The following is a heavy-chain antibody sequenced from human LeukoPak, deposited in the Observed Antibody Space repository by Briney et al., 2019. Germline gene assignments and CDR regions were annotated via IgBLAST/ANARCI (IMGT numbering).Heavy chain of an antibody. CDR3: ARTPVLRYFDWLFTRLFDY. J-gene: IGHJ4*02. CDR2: INHSGST. V-gene: IGHV4-34*01. D-gene: IGHD3-9*01. CDR1: GGSFSGHY. Sequence: SETLSLTCAVYGGSFSGHYWSWIRQPPGKGLEWIGEINHSGSTNYNPSLKSRVTISVDTSKNQFSLKLSSVTAADTAVYYCARTPVLRYFDWLFTRLFDYWGQGTLVTVSS.